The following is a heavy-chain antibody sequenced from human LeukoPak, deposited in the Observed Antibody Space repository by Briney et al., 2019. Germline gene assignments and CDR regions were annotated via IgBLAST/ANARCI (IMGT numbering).Heavy chain of an antibody. Sequence: GGSLRLSCAASGFTFSSYTIHWVRQAPGKGLEWVSSISSSSSYIYYADSVKGRFTISRHNAKNSLFLQMDSLRAEDTAVYYCARTEWLRSGYYFDYWGQGTLVTVSS. CDR3: ARTEWLRSGYYFDY. V-gene: IGHV3-21*01. J-gene: IGHJ4*02. CDR1: GFTFSSYT. CDR2: ISSSSSYI. D-gene: IGHD5-12*01.